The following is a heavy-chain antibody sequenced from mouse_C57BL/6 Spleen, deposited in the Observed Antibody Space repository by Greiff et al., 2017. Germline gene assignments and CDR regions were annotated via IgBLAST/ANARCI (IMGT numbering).Heavy chain of an antibody. CDR3: ARYRGGNKDY. Sequence: EVKLVESGGGLVQPGGSLSLSCAASGFTFTDYYMSWVRQPPGKALEWLGFIRNKANGYTTEYSASVKGRFTISRDNSQSILYLQMNALRAEDSATYYCARYRGGNKDYWGQGTTLTVSS. J-gene: IGHJ2*01. D-gene: IGHD2-1*01. V-gene: IGHV7-3*01. CDR2: IRNKANGYTT. CDR1: GFTFTDYY.